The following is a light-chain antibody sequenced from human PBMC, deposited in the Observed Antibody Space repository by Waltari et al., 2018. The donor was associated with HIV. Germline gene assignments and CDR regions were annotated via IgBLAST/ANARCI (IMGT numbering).Light chain of an antibody. Sequence: EIVMTQSPAALSVSPGERVTLSCRASENIDNDLAWYQQKPGQAPRLLMSGPSTRATGTPGRFSGGGSGTEFTLIISSLRPEDLAVYYCQHGHGWPPKYTFGQGTKLEIK. CDR2: GPS. CDR1: ENIDND. CDR3: QHGHGWPPKYT. V-gene: IGKV3-15*01. J-gene: IGKJ2*01.